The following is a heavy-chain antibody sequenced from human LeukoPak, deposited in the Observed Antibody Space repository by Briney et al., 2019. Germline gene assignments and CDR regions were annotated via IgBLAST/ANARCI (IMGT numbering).Heavy chain of an antibody. J-gene: IGHJ4*02. D-gene: IGHD2-2*01. Sequence: PGGALRLSCAASGFTFSSYWMHWVRQAPGKGLVWVSRINSDGSSTSYADSVKGRFTISRDNAKNKLYLQMNSLRAEDTAVYYCARGGSTSCYTDCGQGSLVTVAS. CDR2: INSDGSST. CDR1: GFTFSSYW. CDR3: ARGGSTSCYTD. V-gene: IGHV3-74*01.